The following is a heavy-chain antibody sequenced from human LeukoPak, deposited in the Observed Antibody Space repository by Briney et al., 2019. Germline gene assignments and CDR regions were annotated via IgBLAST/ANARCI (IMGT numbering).Heavy chain of an antibody. V-gene: IGHV3-53*01. Sequence: GGSLRLSCAASGFTVSSNYSSWVRQAPGKGLEWVSLIYSGGSTYYTDSVMGRFTISRDNSKNTLYLQMNSLRADDTAVYYCARLLQGYYFDYWGQGALVTVSS. CDR1: GFTVSSNY. J-gene: IGHJ4*02. CDR2: IYSGGST. CDR3: ARLLQGYYFDY.